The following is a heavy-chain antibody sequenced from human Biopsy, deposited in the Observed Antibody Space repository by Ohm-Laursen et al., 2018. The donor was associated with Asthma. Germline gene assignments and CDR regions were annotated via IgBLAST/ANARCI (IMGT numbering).Heavy chain of an antibody. Sequence: SLRLSCASSGFTFTSYGMHWVRQAPGKGLEWVAVISYDGRNKYYGDSVKGRFTISRGNSKNTVYLQMISLRVEDTSVYYCAKGGYYDFWSGYPRPIPGYYGMDVWGHGTTVTVSS. D-gene: IGHD3-3*01. V-gene: IGHV3-30*18. CDR2: ISYDGRNK. CDR3: AKGGYYDFWSGYPRPIPGYYGMDV. CDR1: GFTFTSYG. J-gene: IGHJ6*02.